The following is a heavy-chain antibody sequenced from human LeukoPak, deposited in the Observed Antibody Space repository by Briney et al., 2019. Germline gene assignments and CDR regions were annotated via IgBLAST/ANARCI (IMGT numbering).Heavy chain of an antibody. J-gene: IGHJ6*03. Sequence: GGSLRLSCAASGFTVSSNYMSWARQAPGKGLEWVSVIYSGGSTYYADSVKGRFTISRDNSKNTLYLQMNSLRAEDTAVYYCARTVTTRYYYYYYMDVWGKGTTVTVSS. CDR1: GFTVSSNY. CDR2: IYSGGST. V-gene: IGHV3-66*02. CDR3: ARTVTTRYYYYYYMDV. D-gene: IGHD4-11*01.